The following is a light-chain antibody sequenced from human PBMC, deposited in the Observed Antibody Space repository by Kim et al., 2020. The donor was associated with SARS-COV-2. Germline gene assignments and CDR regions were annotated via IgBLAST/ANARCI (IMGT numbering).Light chain of an antibody. J-gene: IGKJ1*01. Sequence: AIQLTQSPSSLSASVGDRITITCRASQGISSALAWYQQKPGKAPKLLIYDASSLESGVPSRFSGSGSGTDFTLTISSLQPEDFATYYCQQFNNYQVAFGQGTKVDIK. CDR2: DAS. V-gene: IGKV1D-13*01. CDR3: QQFNNYQVA. CDR1: QGISSA.